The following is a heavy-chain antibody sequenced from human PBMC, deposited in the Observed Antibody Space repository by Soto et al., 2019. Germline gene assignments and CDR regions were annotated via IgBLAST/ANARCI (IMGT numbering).Heavy chain of an antibody. CDR2: INAGNGNT. D-gene: IGHD3-9*01. CDR3: ARGTGYYPPFDY. J-gene: IGHJ4*02. V-gene: IGHV1-3*01. Sequence: QVQLVQSGAEVKKPGASVKVSCKASGYTFTSYAMHWVRQAPGQRLEWMGWINAGNGNTKYSQKFQGRVTITRDTSARTAYMELSSLRSEDTAVYYCARGTGYYPPFDYWGQGTLVTVSS. CDR1: GYTFTSYA.